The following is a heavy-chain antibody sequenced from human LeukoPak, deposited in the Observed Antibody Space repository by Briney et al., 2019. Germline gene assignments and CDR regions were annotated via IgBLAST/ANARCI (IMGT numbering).Heavy chain of an antibody. CDR2: IYYSGST. J-gene: IGHJ4*02. Sequence: PSETLSLTCTVSGGSISNYYWGWIRQPPGKGLEWIGYIYYSGSTNYNPSLKSRVTISVDTSKNQFSLKLRSVTAADTAVYYCARHPGYSYAYVDYWGQGTLVTVSS. V-gene: IGHV4-59*01. CDR1: GGSISNYY. CDR3: ARHPGYSYAYVDY. D-gene: IGHD5-18*01.